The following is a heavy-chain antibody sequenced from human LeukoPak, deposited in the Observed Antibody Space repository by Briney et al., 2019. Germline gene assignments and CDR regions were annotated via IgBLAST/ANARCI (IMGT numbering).Heavy chain of an antibody. CDR1: GDSISSGSYY. D-gene: IGHD1-26*01. CDR2: IYTSGST. CDR3: GRDGRGIPFDY. V-gene: IGHV4-61*02. J-gene: IGHJ4*02. Sequence: SETLSLTCTVSGDSISSGSYYSSWIRQPAGKGLEWIGRIYTSGSTDYNPSLKSRVTISVDTSKNQFSLKLSSVTAADRAVYYCGRDGRGIPFDYWGQGTLVTVSS.